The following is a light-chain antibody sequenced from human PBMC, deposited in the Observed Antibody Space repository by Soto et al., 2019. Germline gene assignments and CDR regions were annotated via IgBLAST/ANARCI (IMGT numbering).Light chain of an antibody. CDR1: QTISSW. Sequence: DIQMTQSPSTLSGSVGDRVTITCRASQTISSWLAWYQQKPGKAPKLLIYKASTLQSGVPSRFSGGGSGTEFTLTISSLQPEDFATYYCQQTYSTSPVTFGPGTTVDVK. CDR3: QQTYSTSPVT. CDR2: KAS. V-gene: IGKV1-5*03. J-gene: IGKJ3*01.